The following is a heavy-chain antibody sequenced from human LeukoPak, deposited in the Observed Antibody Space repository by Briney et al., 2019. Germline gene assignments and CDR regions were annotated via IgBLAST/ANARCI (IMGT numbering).Heavy chain of an antibody. J-gene: IGHJ4*02. CDR3: AKDVSENYNVWGSYRSDY. D-gene: IGHD3-16*02. CDR1: GFTFSDHY. V-gene: IGHV3-23*01. Sequence: GGSLRLSCAASGFTFSDHYMDWVRLAPGKGLEWVSSLTGSGDRPYYADSVKGRFTVSRDNSRNTLYLQMNSLTVEDTALYYCAKDVSENYNVWGSYRSDYWGQGTLVTVSS. CDR2: LTGSGDRP.